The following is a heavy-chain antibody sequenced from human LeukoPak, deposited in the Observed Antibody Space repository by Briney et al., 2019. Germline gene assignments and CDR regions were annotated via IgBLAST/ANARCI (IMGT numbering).Heavy chain of an antibody. Sequence: GGSLRLSCAASGFTFSSYGMSWVRQAPGKGLEWVSVISGRGSNTYYADSVKGRFTISRDNSKNTLYLQMNRLRAEDTAVYYCASTNYYTSRNRYDYWGQGTLVTVSS. CDR2: ISGRGSNT. CDR1: GFTFSSYG. J-gene: IGHJ4*02. V-gene: IGHV3-23*01. CDR3: ASTNYYTSRNRYDY. D-gene: IGHD3-3*01.